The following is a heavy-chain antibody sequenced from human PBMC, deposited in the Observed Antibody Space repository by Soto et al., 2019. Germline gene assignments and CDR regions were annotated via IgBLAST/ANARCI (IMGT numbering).Heavy chain of an antibody. CDR3: ARDRGLCFDY. J-gene: IGHJ4*02. Sequence: GGSLRLSCAASGFTFSSYSMNWVRQAPGKGLEWVSSISSSSSYIYYADSVKGRFTISRDNAKNSLYLQMNSLRAEDTAVYYCARDRGLCFDYWGQGTLAPSPQ. CDR1: GFTFSSYS. CDR2: ISSSSSYI. D-gene: IGHD2-21*01. V-gene: IGHV3-21*01.